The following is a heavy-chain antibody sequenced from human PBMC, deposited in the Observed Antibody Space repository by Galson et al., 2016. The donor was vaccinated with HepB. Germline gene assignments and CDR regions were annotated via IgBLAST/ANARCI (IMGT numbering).Heavy chain of an antibody. CDR3: ATSPALMVYAMPARRKPSLYYFDY. CDR2: ISGSGGST. V-gene: IGHV3-23*01. D-gene: IGHD2-8*01. Sequence: SLRLSCAASGFTFSSYAMSWVRQAPGKGLEWVSAISGSGGSTYYADSVKGRFTISRDNSKNTLYLQMNSLRAEDTAVYYCATSPALMVYAMPARRKPSLYYFDYWGQGTLVTVSS. CDR1: GFTFSSYA. J-gene: IGHJ4*02.